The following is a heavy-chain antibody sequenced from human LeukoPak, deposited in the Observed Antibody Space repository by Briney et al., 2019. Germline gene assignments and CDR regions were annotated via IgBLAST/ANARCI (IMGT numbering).Heavy chain of an antibody. D-gene: IGHD3-10*01. V-gene: IGHV4-59*08. CDR3: ARHGDITMAPFDS. J-gene: IGHJ4*02. Sequence: SETLSLTCTVSGGSISSYYWSWIRQPPGKGLEWIGYIYYSGSTNYNPSLKSRVTISVDTSKNQFSLKLSSVTAADTAVYYCARHGDITMAPFDSWGQGTLVTVSS. CDR2: IYYSGST. CDR1: GGSISSYY.